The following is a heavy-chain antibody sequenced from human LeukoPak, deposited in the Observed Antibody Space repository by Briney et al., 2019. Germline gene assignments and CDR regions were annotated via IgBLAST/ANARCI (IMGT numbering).Heavy chain of an antibody. D-gene: IGHD3-22*01. Sequence: GGSLRLSCAASGFTFSSYGMHWARQSPGKGLEWVAFIRYDGSKKYYADSVRGRFIISRDNSKNTLYLQMNSLRAEDTAVYYCAKDWALLRNYYYYMDVWGKGTTVTISS. CDR1: GFTFSSYG. CDR2: IRYDGSKK. V-gene: IGHV3-30*02. CDR3: AKDWALLRNYYYYMDV. J-gene: IGHJ6*03.